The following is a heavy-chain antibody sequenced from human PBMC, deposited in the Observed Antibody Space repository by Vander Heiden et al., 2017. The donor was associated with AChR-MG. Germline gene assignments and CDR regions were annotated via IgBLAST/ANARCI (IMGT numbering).Heavy chain of an antibody. CDR1: GFTFSSYS. CDR2: ISSSSSTI. V-gene: IGHV3-48*02. Sequence: EVQLLESVGGLVQPGGSLRLSCAASGFTFSSYSMNWVRQAPGKGLEWVSYISSSSSTIYYADSVKGRFTISRDNAKNSLYLQMNSLRDEDTAVYYCARELYDFWGYWGLHAFDIWGQGTMVTVSS. D-gene: IGHD3-3*01. CDR3: ARELYDFWGYWGLHAFDI. J-gene: IGHJ3*02.